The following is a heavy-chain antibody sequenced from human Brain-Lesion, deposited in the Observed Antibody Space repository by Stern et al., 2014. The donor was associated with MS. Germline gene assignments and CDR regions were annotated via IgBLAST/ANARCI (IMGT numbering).Heavy chain of an antibody. Sequence: QVQLVESGPGLVKPSQTLSLSCTVSGGSISSGGYYWSWIRQPAGKGLEWIGRIFNSGSTSYNPSLQSRVTISIDTSKHQFSPRLNPMTAADTAVYYCARGRVVPGFQYYATDVWGQGTTVIVSS. J-gene: IGHJ6*02. CDR3: ARGRVVPGFQYYATDV. CDR1: GGSISSGGYY. V-gene: IGHV4-61*02. CDR2: IFNSGST. D-gene: IGHD2-2*01.